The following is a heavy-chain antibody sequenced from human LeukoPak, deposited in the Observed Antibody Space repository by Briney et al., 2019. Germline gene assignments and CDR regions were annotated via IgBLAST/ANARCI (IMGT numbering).Heavy chain of an antibody. J-gene: IGHJ4*02. CDR1: GYTFTSYD. CDR3: AKVGYSYVGHILEGFDY. V-gene: IGHV1-8*01. D-gene: IGHD5-18*01. Sequence: ASVKVSCKASGYTFTSYDINWVRQATGQGLEWMGWMNPNSGNTGYAQKFQGRVTMTRNTSISTAYMELSSLRAEDTAVYYCAKVGYSYVGHILEGFDYWGQGTLVTVSS. CDR2: MNPNSGNT.